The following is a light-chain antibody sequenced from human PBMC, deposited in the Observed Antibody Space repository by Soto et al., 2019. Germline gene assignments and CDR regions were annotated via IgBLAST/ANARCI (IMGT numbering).Light chain of an antibody. CDR1: QSVSSN. Sequence: DIVMTQSPATLSVSPGERATLSCRASQSVSSNFAWYQQKPGQAPRLLLYGASTRATGIPARFSGSGSGTEFTLTLSSLQSEDFAVYSCQQYNNWPLTFGQGTKV. J-gene: IGKJ1*01. CDR3: QQYNNWPLT. CDR2: GAS. V-gene: IGKV3-15*01.